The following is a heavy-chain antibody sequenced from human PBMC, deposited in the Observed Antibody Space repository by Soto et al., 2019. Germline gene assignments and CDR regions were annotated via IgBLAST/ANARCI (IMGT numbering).Heavy chain of an antibody. CDR3: ARTSGGEWLSSSGMDV. CDR2: IYPGDSDT. J-gene: IGHJ6*02. V-gene: IGHV5-51*01. CDR1: GYSFTSYW. Sequence: GEYLKISCKGSGYSFTSYWIGWVRQMPGKGLEWMGIIYPGDSDTRYSPSFQGQVTISADKSISTAYLQWSSLKASDTAMYYCARTSGGEWLSSSGMDVWGQGTTVTVSS. D-gene: IGHD3-10*01.